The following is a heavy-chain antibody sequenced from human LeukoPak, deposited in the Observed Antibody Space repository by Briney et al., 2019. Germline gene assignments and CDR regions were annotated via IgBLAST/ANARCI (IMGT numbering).Heavy chain of an antibody. CDR2: ISSSSSTI. CDR3: ARDLLLSSSWPYGMSWFDP. V-gene: IGHV3-48*01. Sequence: RTGGSLRLSCAASGFTFSSYSMNWVHQAPGKELEWVSYISSSSSTIYYADSVKGRFTISRDNAKNSLYLQMNSLRAEDTAVYYCARDLLLSSSWPYGMSWFDPWGQGTLVTVSS. CDR1: GFTFSSYS. J-gene: IGHJ5*02. D-gene: IGHD6-13*01.